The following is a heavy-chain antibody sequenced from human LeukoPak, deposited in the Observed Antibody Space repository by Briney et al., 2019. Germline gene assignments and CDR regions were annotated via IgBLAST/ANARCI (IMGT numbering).Heavy chain of an antibody. V-gene: IGHV3-23*01. CDR2: ISGNGGNT. CDR1: GFIFSNYA. Sequence: AGGSLRLSCAASGFIFSNYAMSWVRQAPGKGLEWVSGISGNGGNTYYVDSVKGRFTISRDNSKNMLDLQMNSLRAEDTAVYYCAKATRASGSYYADYWGQGTLDTVSS. D-gene: IGHD1-26*01. J-gene: IGHJ4*02. CDR3: AKATRASGSYYADY.